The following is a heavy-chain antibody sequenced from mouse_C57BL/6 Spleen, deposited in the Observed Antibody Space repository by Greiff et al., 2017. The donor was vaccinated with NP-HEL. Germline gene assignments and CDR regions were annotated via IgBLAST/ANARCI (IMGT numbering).Heavy chain of an antibody. J-gene: IGHJ3*01. CDR1: GYTFTSYW. Sequence: VQLQQPGAELVKPGASVKMSCKASGYTFTSYWITWVKQRPGQGLEWIGDIYPGSGSTNYNEKFKSKATLTVDTSSSTAYLQLSSLTSEDSAVYYCARGGSSGYRFAYWGQGTLVTVSA. V-gene: IGHV1-55*01. CDR2: IYPGSGST. CDR3: ARGGSSGYRFAY. D-gene: IGHD3-2*02.